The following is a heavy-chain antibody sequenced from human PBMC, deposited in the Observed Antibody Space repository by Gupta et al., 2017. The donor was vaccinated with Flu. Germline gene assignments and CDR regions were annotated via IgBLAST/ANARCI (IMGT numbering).Heavy chain of an antibody. Sequence: VQLVQSGAEVKQPGESMTISCKGSGYSFTSYWIGWVLPMPGKGLEWMGIIYPGDSETRYCPSFQGHVTISADKSISTAYLQWSSLKASDTAMYYCARHGGIAVAGKNWFDPWGQGTLVTVSS. CDR3: ARHGGIAVAGKNWFDP. V-gene: IGHV5-51*01. CDR2: IYPGDSET. CDR1: GYSFTSYW. J-gene: IGHJ5*02. D-gene: IGHD6-19*01.